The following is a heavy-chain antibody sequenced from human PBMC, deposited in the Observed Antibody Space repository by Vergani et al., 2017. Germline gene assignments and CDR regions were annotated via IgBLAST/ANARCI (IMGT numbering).Heavy chain of an antibody. CDR3: ARDRYYDSSGYET. CDR2: INHSGST. Sequence: QVQLQQWGAGLLKPSETLSLTCAVYGGSFSGYYWSWILQPPGKGLEWSGEINHSGSTNYNPSLKSRVTISVDTSKNQFSLKLSSVTAADTAVYYCARDRYYDSSGYETWGQGTLVTVSS. D-gene: IGHD3-22*01. J-gene: IGHJ4*02. V-gene: IGHV4-34*01. CDR1: GGSFSGYY.